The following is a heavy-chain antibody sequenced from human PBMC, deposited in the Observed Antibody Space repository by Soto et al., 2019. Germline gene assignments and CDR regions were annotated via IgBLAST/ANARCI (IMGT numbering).Heavy chain of an antibody. CDR2: VSDSGST. J-gene: IGHJ6*02. V-gene: IGHV4-59*12. Sequence: QVQLQQSGPGLVKPSETLSLMYTVSGGSITNYYWSWIRQSPAKGLEWIGYVSDSGSTKYNPSLKSRVTISVDTSKNQFSLKLTSVTAADTAVYYCVRERVGHSAMDVWGQGTTVTVSS. D-gene: IGHD1-26*01. CDR3: VRERVGHSAMDV. CDR1: GGSITNYY.